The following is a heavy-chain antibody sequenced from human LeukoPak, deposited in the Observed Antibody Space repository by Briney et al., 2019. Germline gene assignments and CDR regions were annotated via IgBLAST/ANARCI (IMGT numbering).Heavy chain of an antibody. CDR3: ARDVHIVVVVAATPNAFDI. Sequence: ASVKVSCKTSGYTFTKFAISWVRQAPGQGLEWMGWISTYNGDTKYPQKFQGRVTMTTDTSTSTAYMELRSLRSDDTAVYYCARDVHIVVVVAATPNAFDIWGQGTMVTVSS. J-gene: IGHJ3*02. CDR2: ISTYNGDT. D-gene: IGHD2-15*01. CDR1: GYTFTKFA. V-gene: IGHV1-18*01.